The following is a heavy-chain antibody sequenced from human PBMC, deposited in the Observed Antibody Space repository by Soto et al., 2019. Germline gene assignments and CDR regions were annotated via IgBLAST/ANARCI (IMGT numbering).Heavy chain of an antibody. D-gene: IGHD3-16*02. CDR2: ISYGGISK. Sequence: QVQLVESGGGVVEPGRSLRLSCAASGFTFNSYAMHWHRQAPGKGLEWVAVISYGGISKHYAVSVKGRFSISRDDSANALYVPMHSLRAEHRAVYYSAKDGYRDTYYFAYWCQGTLVTVSS. CDR3: AKDGYRDTYYFAY. CDR1: GFTFNSYA. J-gene: IGHJ4*02. V-gene: IGHV3-30*04.